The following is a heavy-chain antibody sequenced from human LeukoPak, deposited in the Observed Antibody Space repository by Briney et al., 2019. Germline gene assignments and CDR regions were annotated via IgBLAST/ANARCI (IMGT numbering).Heavy chain of an antibody. CDR1: GFTFSSYG. CDR3: AKELRGYSGYGRYYFDY. Sequence: GGSLRLSCAASGFTFSSYGMHWVRQAPGKGLEWVAVISYDGSNKYYADSVKGRFTISRDNSKNTLYLQMNSLRAEDTAVYYCAKELRGYSGYGRYYFDYWGQGTLVTVSS. D-gene: IGHD5-12*01. CDR2: ISYDGSNK. V-gene: IGHV3-30*18. J-gene: IGHJ4*02.